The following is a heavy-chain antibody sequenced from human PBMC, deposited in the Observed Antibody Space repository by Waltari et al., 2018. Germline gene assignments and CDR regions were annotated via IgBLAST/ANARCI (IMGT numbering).Heavy chain of an antibody. CDR2: IYTSGST. D-gene: IGHD3-3*01. V-gene: IGHV4-61*02. Sequence: QVQLQESGPGLVKPSQTLSLTCTVSGGSISSGSYYWSWIRQPAGKGLEWIGRIYTSGSTNYNPSLKSRVTISVDTSKNQFSLKLSSVTAADTAVYYCASAALEWPSGYWGQGTLVTVSS. CDR1: GGSISSGSYY. CDR3: ASAALEWPSGY. J-gene: IGHJ4*02.